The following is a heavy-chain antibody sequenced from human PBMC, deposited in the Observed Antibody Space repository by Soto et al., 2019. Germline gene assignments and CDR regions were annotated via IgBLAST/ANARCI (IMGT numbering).Heavy chain of an antibody. CDR2: ISTDNGNT. D-gene: IGHD1-26*01. V-gene: IGHV1-3*04. CDR3: ARSSGNYANAFDI. Sequence: QVQLVQSGAEVKKPGASVRVSCKPSGYTFTTYAMHWVRQAPGQRLEWMGWISTDNGNTTYSQKFPGRVTITRDTSPSIAYMDLSSLRSEDTAVYYCARSSGNYANAFDIWGQGTMVSVSS. J-gene: IGHJ3*02. CDR1: GYTFTTYA.